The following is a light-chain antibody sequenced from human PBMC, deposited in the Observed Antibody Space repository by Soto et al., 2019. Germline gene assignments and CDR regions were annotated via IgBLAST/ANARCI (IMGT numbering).Light chain of an antibody. CDR1: SSDVGGYNY. V-gene: IGLV2-14*03. Sequence: QSVLTQPASVSGSPGQSITIPCTGTSSDVGGYNYVSWYQQHPGKAPKLMIYDVTNRPSGVSNRFSGSKSGNTASLTISGLQAEDEADYYRSSYTSSSTLVLFVGGTKLTVL. J-gene: IGLJ2*01. CDR2: DVT. CDR3: SSYTSSSTLVL.